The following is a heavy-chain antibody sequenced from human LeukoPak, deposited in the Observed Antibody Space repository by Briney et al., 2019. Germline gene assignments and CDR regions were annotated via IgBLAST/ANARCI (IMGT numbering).Heavy chain of an antibody. CDR2: ISYDGSNK. Sequence: GGSLRLSCAASGLTFSSFGMHWVRQAPGKGLEWVAVISYDGSNKYYADSVKGRFTISRDNSKNTLYLQMNSLRAEDTAVYYCAKDLEGGYDLGAIYYYGMDVWGQGTTVTVSS. D-gene: IGHD5-12*01. CDR1: GLTFSSFG. V-gene: IGHV3-30*18. CDR3: AKDLEGGYDLGAIYYYGMDV. J-gene: IGHJ6*02.